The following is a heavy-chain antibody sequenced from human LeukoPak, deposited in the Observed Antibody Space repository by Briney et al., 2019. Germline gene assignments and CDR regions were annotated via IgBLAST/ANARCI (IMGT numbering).Heavy chain of an antibody. CDR2: IGSRTGNI. D-gene: IGHD4-17*01. CDR1: GFTFISYS. Sequence: AGGSLRLSCAASGFTFISYSMNWVRQAPGKGLEWVAFIGSRTGNIYYADSVKRRFTISRDNPKNSLYLQMNSLRAEDTAVYYCARETEPLDYGDSTNLDYWRQGTLVTVSS. J-gene: IGHJ4*02. CDR3: ARETEPLDYGDSTNLDY. V-gene: IGHV3-21*01.